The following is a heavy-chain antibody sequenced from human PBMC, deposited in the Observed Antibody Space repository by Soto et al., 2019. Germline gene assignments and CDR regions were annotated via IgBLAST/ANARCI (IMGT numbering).Heavy chain of an antibody. Sequence: VASVKVSCKASGDTFSSYAISWVRQAPGKGLEWMGKIIPTFGRTNYAQKFQGRLTISADDSTSTAYMELTSLESDDTAVYYCARDPLSSFAMDVWGQGTTVTFSS. CDR1: GDTFSSYA. V-gene: IGHV1-69*13. D-gene: IGHD3-10*02. J-gene: IGHJ6*02. CDR3: ARDPLSSFAMDV. CDR2: IIPTFGRT.